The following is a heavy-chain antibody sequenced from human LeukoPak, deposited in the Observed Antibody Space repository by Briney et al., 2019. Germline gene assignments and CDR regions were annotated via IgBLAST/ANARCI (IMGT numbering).Heavy chain of an antibody. CDR3: AREDDMVRGVIRFDY. D-gene: IGHD3-10*01. V-gene: IGHV4-31*03. CDR2: VYYTGST. J-gene: IGHJ4*02. CDR1: GGSISSDGYY. Sequence: PSETLSLTCTVSGGSISSDGYYWSWIRQHPGKGLEWIGYVYYTGSTYYNPSLKSRVTISVDTSKNQFSLKLSSVTAADTAVYYCAREDDMVRGVIRFDYWGQGTLVTVSS.